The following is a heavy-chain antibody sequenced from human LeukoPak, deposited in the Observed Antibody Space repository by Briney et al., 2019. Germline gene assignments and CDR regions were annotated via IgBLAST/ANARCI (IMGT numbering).Heavy chain of an antibody. V-gene: IGHV4-34*01. J-gene: IGHJ4*02. CDR3: ARLLRDY. CDR1: GGSFSGYY. Sequence: SETPSLTCAVYGGSFSGYYWSWIRQPPGKGLEWIGEINHSGSTNYNPSLKSRVTISVDTSKNQFSLKLSSVTAADTAVYYCARLLRDYWGQGTLVTVSS. CDR2: INHSGST. D-gene: IGHD2-15*01.